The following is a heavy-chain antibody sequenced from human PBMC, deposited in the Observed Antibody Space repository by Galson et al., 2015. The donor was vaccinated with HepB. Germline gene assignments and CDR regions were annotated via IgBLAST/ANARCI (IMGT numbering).Heavy chain of an antibody. CDR1: GGSISSYY. Sequence: SETLSLTCTVSGGSISSYYWSWIRQPPGKGLEWIGYIYYSGSTNYNPSLKSRVTISVDTSKNQFSLKLSSVTAADTAVYYCARGFPIVGSSWFVDYWGQGTLATVSS. V-gene: IGHV4-59*01. J-gene: IGHJ4*02. CDR2: IYYSGST. D-gene: IGHD6-13*01. CDR3: ARGFPIVGSSWFVDY.